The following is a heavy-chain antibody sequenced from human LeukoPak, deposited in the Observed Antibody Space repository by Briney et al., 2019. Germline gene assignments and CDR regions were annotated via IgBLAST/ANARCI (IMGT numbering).Heavy chain of an antibody. D-gene: IGHD3-16*01. CDR1: GGSISSYY. CDR2: IYYSGST. V-gene: IGHV4-59*01. Sequence: SETLSLTCTVSGGSISSYYWSWIRQPPGKGLEWIGYIYYSGSTNYNPSLKSRVTISVDTSKNQFSLKVSSVTAADTAVYYCAKDLFYYEARGQGTLVTVSS. J-gene: IGHJ4*02. CDR3: AKDLFYYEA.